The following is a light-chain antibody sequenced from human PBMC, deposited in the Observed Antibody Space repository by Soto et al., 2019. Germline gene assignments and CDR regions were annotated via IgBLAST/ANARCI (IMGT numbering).Light chain of an antibody. Sequence: DIQMTQSPSSVSASVGDRVTITCRASQHISSWLAWYQQRPGQAPKFLIFAASSLQSGVPSRFXXXXXXXXXXXXXXXXXXXXXXTYYCQQANIFPLTFGGGTKVEIK. CDR1: QHISSW. CDR3: QQANIFPLT. J-gene: IGKJ4*01. V-gene: IGKV1D-12*01. CDR2: AAS.